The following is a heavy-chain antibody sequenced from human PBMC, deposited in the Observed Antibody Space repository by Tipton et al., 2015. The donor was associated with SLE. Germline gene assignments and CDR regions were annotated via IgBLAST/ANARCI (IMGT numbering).Heavy chain of an antibody. Sequence: TLSLTCTVSGGSISSGGYYWTWIRQHPGKGLEWIGYIYYSGSTYYNPSLKSRVTLSVDTSKNQFSLKLSSVTAADTAVYYCARDLDGYNHFDYWGQGTLVTVSS. CDR3: ARDLDGYNHFDY. CDR2: IYYSGST. V-gene: IGHV4-31*03. CDR1: GGSISSGGYY. D-gene: IGHD5-24*01. J-gene: IGHJ4*02.